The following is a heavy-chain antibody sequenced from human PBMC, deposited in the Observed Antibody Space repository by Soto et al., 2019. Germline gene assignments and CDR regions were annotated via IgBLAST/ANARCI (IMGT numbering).Heavy chain of an antibody. CDR1: GGSISSGGYY. V-gene: IGHV4-31*03. CDR2: IYYSGST. CDR3: ARFQGSILWFGELLPPGYYFDY. J-gene: IGHJ4*02. D-gene: IGHD3-10*01. Sequence: SETLSLTCTVSGGSISSGGYYWCWIRQHPGKGLEWIGYIYYSGSTYYNPSLKSRVTISVDTSKNQFSLKLSSVTAADTAVYYCARFQGSILWFGELLPPGYYFDYWGQGTLVTVSS.